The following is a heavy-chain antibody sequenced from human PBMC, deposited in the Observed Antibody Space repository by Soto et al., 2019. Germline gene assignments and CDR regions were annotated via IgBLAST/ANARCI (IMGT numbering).Heavy chain of an antibody. CDR1: GYTFTSYY. J-gene: IGHJ2*01. Sequence: QVQLVQSGAEVKKPGASVKVSCKASGYTFTSYYMHWVRQAPGQGLEWMGIINPSGGSTSYAQKFQGRVTMTRDTSTSTVYMELSSLRSEDTAVYYCARVPRTSYDSSGYYDWYFDLWGRGTLVTVSS. V-gene: IGHV1-46*01. D-gene: IGHD3-22*01. CDR2: INPSGGST. CDR3: ARVPRTSYDSSGYYDWYFDL.